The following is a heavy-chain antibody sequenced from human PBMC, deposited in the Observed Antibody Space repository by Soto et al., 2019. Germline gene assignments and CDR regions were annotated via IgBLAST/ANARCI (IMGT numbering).Heavy chain of an antibody. Sequence: GGSLRLSCAASGFTFSSYGMHWVRQAPGKGLEWVAVVSHDGSNKYYADSVKGRFTISRDNSKNTLYLQMNSLRVEDTALYYCAKEPGYSSGWRMLVDNWGQGSSVTGAS. CDR2: VSHDGSNK. V-gene: IGHV3-30*18. CDR1: GFTFSSYG. D-gene: IGHD6-19*01. CDR3: AKEPGYSSGWRMLVDN. J-gene: IGHJ4*02.